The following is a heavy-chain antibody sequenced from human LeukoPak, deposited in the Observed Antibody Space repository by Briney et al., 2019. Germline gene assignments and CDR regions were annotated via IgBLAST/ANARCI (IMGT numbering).Heavy chain of an antibody. V-gene: IGHV5-51*01. D-gene: IGHD2-21*02. J-gene: IGHJ5*02. CDR1: GYSFTSYW. CDR3: ARLPYCGGDCYPNWFDT. Sequence: GESLKISCKGSGYSFTSYWIGWVRQMPGKGLEWMGIIYPGDSDTRYSPSFQGQVTISADKSISTAYLQWSSLKASDIAMYYCARLPYCGGDCYPNWFDTWGRGTLVTVSS. CDR2: IYPGDSDT.